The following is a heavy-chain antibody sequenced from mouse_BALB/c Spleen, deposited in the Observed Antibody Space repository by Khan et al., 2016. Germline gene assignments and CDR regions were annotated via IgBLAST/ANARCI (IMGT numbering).Heavy chain of an antibody. CDR3: ASRDLTNKDFEV. CDR1: GFNIKDTY. CDR2: IDPTNGNT. V-gene: IGHV14-3*02. Sequence: EVQLQESGAELVKPGASVKLSCTASGFNIKDTYMHWVKQRPEQGLEWIGKIDPTNGNTNYDPKFQGKATITADTSSNTAYLQLSSLASEDTAVYECASRDLTNKDFEVWGAGTTVTVAS. J-gene: IGHJ1*01.